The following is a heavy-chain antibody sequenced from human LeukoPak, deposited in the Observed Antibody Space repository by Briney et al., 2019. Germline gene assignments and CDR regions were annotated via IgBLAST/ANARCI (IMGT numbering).Heavy chain of an antibody. J-gene: IGHJ6*03. D-gene: IGHD3-16*02. CDR2: IVVGSGHT. Sequence: TSVKVSCKTSGFTFTTSAIQWVRQARGQHLEWIGWIVVGSGHTNYAQKFQERVTFTRDMSTSTAYMGLSSLRSEDTAVYYCAAESPYVWGSYRPYYYMDVWGKGTTVTVSS. CDR3: AAESPYVWGSYRPYYYMDV. V-gene: IGHV1-58*02. CDR1: GFTFTTSA.